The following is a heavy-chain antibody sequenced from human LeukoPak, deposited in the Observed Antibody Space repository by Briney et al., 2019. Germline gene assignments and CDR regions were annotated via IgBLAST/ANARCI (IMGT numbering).Heavy chain of an antibody. CDR1: EFTFTTYG. V-gene: IGHV3-33*01. D-gene: IGHD4-23*01. J-gene: IGHJ4*02. CDR3: ALYGGTSADFDY. Sequence: GRSLTLSCAASEFTFTTYGMHWVRQAPGKGLEWVAFIYYDGSNIYYADYVKGRFTISRDISKNTLYLQMDSLRAEDTAVYYCALYGGTSADFDYWGQGTLVSVSS. CDR2: IYYDGSNI.